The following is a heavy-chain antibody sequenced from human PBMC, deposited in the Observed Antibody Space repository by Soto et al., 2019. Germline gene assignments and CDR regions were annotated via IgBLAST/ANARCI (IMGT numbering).Heavy chain of an antibody. CDR1: GFTFSSFA. V-gene: IGHV3-23*01. CDR3: AGPGYSSQDY. CDR2: ISGSGDGT. D-gene: IGHD5-18*01. Sequence: GGSLRLSCAASGFTFSSFALSWVRQAPGKGLEWVSAISGSGDGTDYADSVRGRFTISRDNSKNTLYLQMNSLRAEDTAVYYCAGPGYSSQDYWGQGALVTVSS. J-gene: IGHJ4*02.